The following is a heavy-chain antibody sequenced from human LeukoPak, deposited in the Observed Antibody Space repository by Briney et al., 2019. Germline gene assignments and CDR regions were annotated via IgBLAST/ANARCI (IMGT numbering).Heavy chain of an antibody. Sequence: GGSLRLSCAASGFTFSTYWMNWARQAPGKGLEWVTGIAYDGSKKFYADSVKGRFAISRDDSKNTVYVEMSGLRAEDTALYHCTRDLAMGALDSWGQGSPVTVSS. CDR3: TRDLAMGALDS. CDR2: IAYDGSKK. CDR1: GFTFSTYW. J-gene: IGHJ5*01. D-gene: IGHD3-16*01. V-gene: IGHV3-33*08.